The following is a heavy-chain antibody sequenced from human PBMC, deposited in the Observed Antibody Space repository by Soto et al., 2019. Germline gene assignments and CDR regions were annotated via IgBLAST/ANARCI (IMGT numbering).Heavy chain of an antibody. Sequence: PGESLKISFQGSGYTFTGHWISWVRQMPGKGLECMGRIDPSDSYTDYSPTVQGHVTLSADKSINTAYLQWSSLQASDTAVYYCTRHTGYDSSLDYWGQGTLVTVSS. V-gene: IGHV5-10-1*01. D-gene: IGHD5-12*01. CDR2: IDPSDSYT. CDR3: TRHTGYDSSLDY. J-gene: IGHJ4*02. CDR1: GYTFTGHW.